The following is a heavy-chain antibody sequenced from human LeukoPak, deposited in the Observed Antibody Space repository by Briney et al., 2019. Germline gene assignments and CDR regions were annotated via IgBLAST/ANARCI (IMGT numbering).Heavy chain of an antibody. CDR1: GGSISSGDYY. CDR2: IYYSGGT. J-gene: IGHJ4*02. CDR3: ARSGSGSYIGD. D-gene: IGHD3-10*01. V-gene: IGHV4-30-4*01. Sequence: SETLSLTCTVSGGSISSGDYYWSWIRQPPGKGLEWIGHIYYSGGTYYNPSLKSRVTISVDTSKIQFSLKLTSVTAADTAVYYCARSGSGSYIGDWGQGTLVTVSS.